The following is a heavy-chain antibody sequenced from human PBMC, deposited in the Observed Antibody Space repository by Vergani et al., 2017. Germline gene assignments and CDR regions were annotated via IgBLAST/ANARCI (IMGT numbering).Heavy chain of an antibody. D-gene: IGHD6-6*01. J-gene: IGHJ5*02. CDR3: AKDLGTSSGGGWFDP. V-gene: IGHV3-9*02. CDR1: GFTSAAYA. Sequence: EVQLEESGGGLVLPGRSLRLSCVASGFTSAAYAMHWVRQAPGKGLEWVSGISWNSNSIGYADSVKCRFTISRDNAKNSLSLQMNSLRAEDTALYYCAKDLGTSSGGGWFDPWGQGTLVTVSS. CDR2: ISWNSNSI.